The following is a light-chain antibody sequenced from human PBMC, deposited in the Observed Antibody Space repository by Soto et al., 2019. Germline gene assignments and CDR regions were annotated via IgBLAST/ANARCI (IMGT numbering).Light chain of an antibody. Sequence: EVLMTQSPDTLYVSPGERVTLSCRASQSISDKLAWYQQKPGQGPRLLVYRGSMRTLGIPARFSGSESGTEFNLTISSLQSDHFAVYYCQRYNTWPITFGQATRLEIK. CDR3: QRYNTWPIT. CDR1: QSISDK. V-gene: IGKV3-15*01. CDR2: RGS. J-gene: IGKJ5*01.